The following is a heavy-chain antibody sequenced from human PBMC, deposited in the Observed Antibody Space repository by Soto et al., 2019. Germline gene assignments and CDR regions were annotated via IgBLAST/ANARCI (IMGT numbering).Heavy chain of an antibody. V-gene: IGHV1-18*04. CDR2: ISGYNGNT. Sequence: QVQLVQSGAEVKKPGASVKVSCKASGYTFTIYGISWVRQAPGQGLEWMGWISGYNGNTDYAQNLQDRVTLTTDASTSSVYMELRSLRSDDTAVYSCARVDYYDSSGYYGYCGQGTLITVSS. J-gene: IGHJ4*02. D-gene: IGHD3-22*01. CDR3: ARVDYYDSSGYYGY. CDR1: GYTFTIYG.